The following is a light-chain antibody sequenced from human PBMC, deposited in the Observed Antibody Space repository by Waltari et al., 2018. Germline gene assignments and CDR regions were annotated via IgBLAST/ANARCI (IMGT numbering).Light chain of an antibody. V-gene: IGKV1-9*01. Sequence: MQLTHSPSSLPPSLVYRVTIPCRASQGITNYLAWYQQKPGKAPTLLIYATSTLQTGVPSRFSGSGFGTDFTLTISSLQPEDFAVYYCQQRNSYQWTFGEGTKVEIK. J-gene: IGKJ1*01. CDR2: ATS. CDR1: QGITNY. CDR3: QQRNSYQWT.